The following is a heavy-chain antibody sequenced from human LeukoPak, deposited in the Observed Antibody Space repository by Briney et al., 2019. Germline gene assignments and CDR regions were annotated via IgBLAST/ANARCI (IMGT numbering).Heavy chain of an antibody. CDR2: ISDSGGST. D-gene: IGHD3-22*01. CDR1: GITLSNYS. V-gene: IGHV3-23*01. J-gene: IGHJ4*02. CDR3: AKRGVVIRVILVGFHKEAYYFDS. Sequence: GGSLRLSCAVSGITLSNYSMSWVRQAPGKGLEWVAGISDSGGSTKYADSVKGRFTTSRDSRKTTLYLHMNSLRAEDTAVYFCAKRGVVIRVILVGFHKEAYYFDSWGQGALVTVSS.